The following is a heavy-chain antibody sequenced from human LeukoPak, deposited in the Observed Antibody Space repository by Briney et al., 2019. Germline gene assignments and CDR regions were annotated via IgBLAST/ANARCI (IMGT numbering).Heavy chain of an antibody. CDR3: ARDRRYYDSSGYPDY. J-gene: IGHJ4*02. CDR1: GGSISSSSYY. CDR2: IYYSGST. V-gene: IGHV4-39*02. D-gene: IGHD3-22*01. Sequence: SETLSLTCTVSGGSISSSSYYWGWIRQPPGKGLEWIGSIYYSGSTYYNPSLKSRVTISVDTSKNQFSLKLSSVTAADTAVYYCARDRRYYDSSGYPDYWGQGTLVTVSS.